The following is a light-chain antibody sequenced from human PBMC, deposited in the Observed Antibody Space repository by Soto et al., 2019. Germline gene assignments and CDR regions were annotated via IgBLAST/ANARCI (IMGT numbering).Light chain of an antibody. CDR3: SSYTSSNIPYV. J-gene: IGLJ1*01. CDR1: SSDVGGYNY. Sequence: QSALTQPASVSGSPGQSITISCTGTSSDVGGYNYVSWYQQHPGKAPKLMIYDVSNRPSGVPNRFTGSKSGNTASLTISGLQAEDEADYYCSSYTSSNIPYVFGTGTQLTVL. V-gene: IGLV2-14*01. CDR2: DVS.